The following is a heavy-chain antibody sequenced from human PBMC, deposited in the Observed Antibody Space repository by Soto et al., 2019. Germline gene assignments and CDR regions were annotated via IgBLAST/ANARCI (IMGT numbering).Heavy chain of an antibody. CDR1: GFTFGTTD. CDR2: IDGSGGIT. J-gene: IGHJ5*02. Sequence: QLLQSGGGLVQPGGSLTLSCAASGFTFGTTDLSWVRQAPGEGLEWVSTIDGSGGITYYADSVKGRFTNSRDNSRNTVNLQMNSLRGDDTALYYCVKNSGWFNTWGQGALVTVSS. CDR3: VKNSGWFNT. D-gene: IGHD3-10*01. V-gene: IGHV3-23*01.